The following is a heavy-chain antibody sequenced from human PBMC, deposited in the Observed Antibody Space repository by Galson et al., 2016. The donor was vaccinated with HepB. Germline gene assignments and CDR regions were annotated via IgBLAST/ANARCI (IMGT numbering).Heavy chain of an antibody. J-gene: IGHJ5*02. D-gene: IGHD6-19*01. Sequence: SLRLSCAASGFTPSSYAMSWVRQAPGKGLEWVSTISGSGATTYVADSVKGRFTMSRDNSKNTLYLQMNSLRVEDTAIYYCAKGGQWLLRGPGWFDPWGQGTLVSVSS. CDR3: AKGGQWLLRGPGWFDP. CDR2: ISGSGATT. V-gene: IGHV3-23*01. CDR1: GFTPSSYA.